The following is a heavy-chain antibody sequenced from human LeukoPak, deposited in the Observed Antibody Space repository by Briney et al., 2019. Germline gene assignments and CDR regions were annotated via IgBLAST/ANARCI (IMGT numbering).Heavy chain of an antibody. CDR3: ARRSSSSSPYYYYGMDV. V-gene: IGHV1-18*01. CDR1: GYTFTSFG. CDR2: ISGYNGNT. Sequence: ASVKVSCTASGYTFTSFGISWVRQAPGQGFEWMGWISGYNGNTNYAQKLQGRVAMTTDTSTTTAYMELRSLRSDDTAVYYCARRSSSSSPYYYYGMDVWGQGTTVIVSS. J-gene: IGHJ6*02. D-gene: IGHD2-2*01.